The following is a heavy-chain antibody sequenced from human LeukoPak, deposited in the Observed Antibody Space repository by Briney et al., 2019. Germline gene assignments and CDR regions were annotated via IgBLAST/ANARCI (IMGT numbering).Heavy chain of an antibody. D-gene: IGHD3-10*01. CDR3: AKDRAGSGSPYYFDY. J-gene: IGHJ4*02. CDR1: GFTFSSYA. Sequence: GGSLRLSCAASGFTFSSYAMSWVRQAPGKGLEWVSGVSGTGGSTYYADSVKGRFTISRDNSENTLYLQMNSLRAEDTAVYYCAKDRAGSGSPYYFDYWGQGTLVTVSS. CDR2: VSGTGGST. V-gene: IGHV3-23*01.